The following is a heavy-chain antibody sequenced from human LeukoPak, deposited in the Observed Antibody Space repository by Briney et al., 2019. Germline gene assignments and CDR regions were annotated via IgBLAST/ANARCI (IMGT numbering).Heavy chain of an antibody. CDR1: GFTFSSYA. CDR2: ISSSGTYI. CDR3: ARDYDDGFDI. V-gene: IGHV3-21*01. J-gene: IGHJ3*02. Sequence: PGGSLRLSCAASGFTFSSYAMHWVRQAPGKGLDWVSSISSSGTYIYYADSLKGRFTISRDIANNSLYLQMNTLRAEDTAVYYCARDYDDGFDIWGQRTMVTVSS. D-gene: IGHD5-12*01.